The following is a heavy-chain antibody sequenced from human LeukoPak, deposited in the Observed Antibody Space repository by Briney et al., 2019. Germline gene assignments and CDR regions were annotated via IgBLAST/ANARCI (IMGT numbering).Heavy chain of an antibody. CDR1: GFTFTIYW. CDR3: ARRAGAYSHPYDY. D-gene: IGHD4/OR15-4a*01. Sequence: GGSLRLSCAASGFTFTIYWMHWVRQAPGKGLVGVSRINSYGSGTIYADSVKGRFTISRDHSKNTLYLQMNSLRAEDTAVYYCARRAGAYSHPYDYWGQGTLVTVSS. J-gene: IGHJ4*02. V-gene: IGHV3-74*01. CDR2: INSYGSGT.